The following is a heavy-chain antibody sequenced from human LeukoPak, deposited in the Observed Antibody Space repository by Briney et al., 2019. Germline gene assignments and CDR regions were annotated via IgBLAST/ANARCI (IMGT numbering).Heavy chain of an antibody. J-gene: IGHJ4*02. V-gene: IGHV3-9*01. Sequence: GGSLRLSCAASGFTFGDAMHWVRQAPGKGLEWVSRIGWNSGSIAYADSVKGRFTISRDNAKNSLYLQMNSLRPEDTALYYCAKDIELGGGLLGAFDYWGQGTLVTVSS. CDR1: GFTFGDA. D-gene: IGHD2/OR15-2a*01. CDR3: AKDIELGGGLLGAFDY. CDR2: IGWNSGSI.